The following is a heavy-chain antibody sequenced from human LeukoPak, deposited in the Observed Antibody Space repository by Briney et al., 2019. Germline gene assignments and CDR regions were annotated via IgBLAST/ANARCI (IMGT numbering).Heavy chain of an antibody. J-gene: IGHJ4*02. D-gene: IGHD5-18*01. CDR3: ARGRYRHFDY. V-gene: IGHV4-34*01. CDR2: INHSGST. CDR1: GGSFSGYY. Sequence: SETLSLTRAVYGGSFSGYYWSWIRQPPGKGLEWIGEINHSGSTNYNPSLKSRVTISVDRSKNQFSLKLSSVTAADTAVYYCARGRYRHFDYWGQGTLVTVSS.